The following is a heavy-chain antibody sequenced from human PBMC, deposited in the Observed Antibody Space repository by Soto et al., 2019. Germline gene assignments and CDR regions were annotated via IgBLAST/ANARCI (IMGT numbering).Heavy chain of an antibody. CDR3: ARACSGGSCYSIGTVGMDV. J-gene: IGHJ6*02. CDR2: ISSSGSTI. D-gene: IGHD2-15*01. V-gene: IGHV3-11*01. Sequence: GGSLRLSCAASGFTFSDYYMSWIRQAPGKGLEWVSYISSSGSTIYYADSVKGRFTISRDNAKNSLYLQMNSLRAEDTAVYYCARACSGGSCYSIGTVGMDVWGQGTTVTSP. CDR1: GFTFSDYY.